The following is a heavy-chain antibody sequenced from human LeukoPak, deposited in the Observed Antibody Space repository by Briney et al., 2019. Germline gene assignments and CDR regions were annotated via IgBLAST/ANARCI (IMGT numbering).Heavy chain of an antibody. V-gene: IGHV4-59*11. D-gene: IGHD3-3*01. J-gene: IGHJ6*03. CDR3: ARVRVVTIFGVVTRPYYYYMDV. CDR2: IYYSGST. CDR1: GGSISSHY. Sequence: PSETLSLTCTVSGGSISSHYWSRIRQPPGKGLEWIGYIYYSGSTNYSPSLKSRVTISVDTSKNQFSLKLSSVTAADTAVYYCARVRVVTIFGVVTRPYYYYMDVWGKGTTVTVSS.